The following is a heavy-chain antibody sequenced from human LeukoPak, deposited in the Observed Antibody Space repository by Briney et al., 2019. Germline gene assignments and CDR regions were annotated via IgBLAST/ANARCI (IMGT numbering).Heavy chain of an antibody. D-gene: IGHD2-15*01. V-gene: IGHV4-39*01. J-gene: IGHJ4*02. CDR3: ARRYCSGGSCYLRHYFDY. CDR2: MYYSGST. Sequence: SETLSLTCTVSGGSISSSSYYWGWIRQPPGKGLEWIGRMYYSGSTYYNPSLNSPVTISVDTSKNHFSLKLSSVTAADTAVYYCARRYCSGGSCYLRHYFDYWGQGTLVTVSS. CDR1: GGSISSSSYY.